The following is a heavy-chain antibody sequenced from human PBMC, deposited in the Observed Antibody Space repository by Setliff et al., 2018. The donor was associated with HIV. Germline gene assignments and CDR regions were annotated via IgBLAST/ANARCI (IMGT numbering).Heavy chain of an antibody. CDR1: GGSLTSSSYY. CDR3: ARDCSPYSSSWYNWFDP. Sequence: SETLSLTCTVSGGSLTSSSYYWGWIRQPPGKGLEWLGLVYYRGITFYSPSLKSPVTISIDTSKSQFSLRLSSVTAADTAVYYCARDCSPYSSSWYNWFDPWGQGTLVTVSS. J-gene: IGHJ5*02. CDR2: VYYRGIT. V-gene: IGHV4-39*02. D-gene: IGHD6-13*01.